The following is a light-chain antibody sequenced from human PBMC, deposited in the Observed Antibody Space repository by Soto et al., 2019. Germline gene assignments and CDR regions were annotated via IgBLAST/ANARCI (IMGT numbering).Light chain of an antibody. Sequence: QSALTQPPSASGSPGQSVTISCTGSSSDIGRFDYVSWYQQHPGKAPKLLLSEVFHRPSGVSNRFSASKSGNTASLFISGLQAEDEADYYCGSYTSDSSYVFGSGTKVTVL. V-gene: IGLV2-14*01. CDR3: GSYTSDSSYV. CDR2: EVF. J-gene: IGLJ1*01. CDR1: SSDIGRFDY.